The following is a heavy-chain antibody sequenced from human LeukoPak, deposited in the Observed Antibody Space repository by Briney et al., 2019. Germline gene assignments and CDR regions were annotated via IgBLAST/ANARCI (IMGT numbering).Heavy chain of an antibody. CDR1: GYTFTSYG. D-gene: IGHD3-9*01. V-gene: IGHV1-18*01. CDR3: ASGRMYYDILTGYYMGYWFDP. Sequence: ASVKVSCKASGYTFTSYGISWVRQAPGQGLEWMGWISAYNGNTNYAQKLQGRVTMTTDTSTSTAYMELRSLRSDDTAVYYCASGRMYYDILTGYYMGYWFDPWGQGTLVTVSS. CDR2: ISAYNGNT. J-gene: IGHJ5*02.